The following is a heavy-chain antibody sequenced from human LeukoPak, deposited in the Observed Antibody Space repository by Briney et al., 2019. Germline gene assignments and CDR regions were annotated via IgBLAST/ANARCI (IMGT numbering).Heavy chain of an antibody. CDR2: IKSKTDGGTT. CDR1: GFTFSNAW. V-gene: IGHV3-15*01. Sequence: GGSLRLSCAASGFTFSNAWMSWVRQAPGKGLEWVGRIKSKTDGGTTDYAAPVKGRFTISRDDSKNTLYLQMNSLKTEDTAVYYCTTNYDGAGRFFDYWGQGTLVTVSS. J-gene: IGHJ4*02. D-gene: IGHD3-10*01. CDR3: TTNYDGAGRFFDY.